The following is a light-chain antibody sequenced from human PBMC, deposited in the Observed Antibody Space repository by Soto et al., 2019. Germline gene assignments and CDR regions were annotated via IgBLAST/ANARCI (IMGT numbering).Light chain of an antibody. V-gene: IGKV1-39*01. CDR3: QKLDNFPLT. Sequence: DIQMTQSPSTLSASVGDRVTITCRASQSISSYLNCYQQKPGKAPKLLIYAASSLQSGVPSRFSGSGSGTDFTLTISSLQPEDFASYYCQKLDNFPLTFGQGTRLEIK. J-gene: IGKJ5*01. CDR1: QSISSY. CDR2: AAS.